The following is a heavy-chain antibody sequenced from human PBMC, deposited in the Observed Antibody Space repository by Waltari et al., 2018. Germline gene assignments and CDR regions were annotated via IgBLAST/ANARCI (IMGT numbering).Heavy chain of an antibody. J-gene: IGHJ3*02. CDR2: ISSSSSYI. D-gene: IGHD3-3*01. CDR3: ARESGAFDI. CDR1: GFTFSSYS. V-gene: IGHV3-21*01. Sequence: EVQLVESGGGLVKPGGSLRLSCAASGFTFSSYSMNWVRQAPGKGLEWVSSISSSSSYIDYADSVKGRFTISRDNAKNSLYLQMNSLRAEDTAVYYCARESGAFDIWGQGTMVTVSS.